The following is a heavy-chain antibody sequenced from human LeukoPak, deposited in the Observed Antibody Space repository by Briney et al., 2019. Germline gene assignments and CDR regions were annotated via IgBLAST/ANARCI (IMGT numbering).Heavy chain of an antibody. CDR2: ISSSADST. D-gene: IGHD2-2*01. CDR1: GFTFSSYA. CDR3: AKEPREYCSSTSCPNWIDP. Sequence: GGSLRLSCEASGFTFSSYAMSWVRQAPGKGLAWVSVISSSADSTYYADSVKGRFTISRDNSKNTLYLQMSSLRAEDTAVYYCAKEPREYCSSTSCPNWIDPWGQGTLVTVSS. J-gene: IGHJ5*02. V-gene: IGHV3-23*01.